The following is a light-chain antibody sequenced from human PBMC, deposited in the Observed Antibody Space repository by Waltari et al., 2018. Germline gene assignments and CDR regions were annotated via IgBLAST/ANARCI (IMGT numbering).Light chain of an antibody. CDR3: CSYAGSSTPHYV. V-gene: IGLV2-23*02. CDR1: SSDVGSYNL. CDR2: EVS. Sequence: QSALTQPASVSGSPGQSITISCTGTSSDVGSYNLVSWSQQHPGKAPKLMIYEVSKRPSGVSNRFSGYKSGNTASLTISGLQAEDEADYYCCSYAGSSTPHYVFGTGTKVTVL. J-gene: IGLJ1*01.